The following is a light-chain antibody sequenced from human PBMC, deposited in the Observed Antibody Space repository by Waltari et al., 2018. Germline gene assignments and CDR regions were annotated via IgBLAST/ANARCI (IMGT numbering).Light chain of an antibody. CDR1: SRGVGSYYP. Sequence: QSALTQPAPVSGSPGQSITNPCTGTSRGVGSYYPGLWYQPHPGKAPKLMIYEVYTRPSGVSNRFSGSKSGNTASLTISGLQAEDEADYYCCSYAGSSTFTFGGGTKLTVL. V-gene: IGLV2-23*02. J-gene: IGLJ2*01. CDR3: CSYAGSSTFT. CDR2: EVY.